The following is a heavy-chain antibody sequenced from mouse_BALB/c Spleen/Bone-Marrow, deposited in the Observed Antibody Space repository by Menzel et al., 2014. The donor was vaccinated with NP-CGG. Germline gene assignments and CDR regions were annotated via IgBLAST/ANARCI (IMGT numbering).Heavy chain of an antibody. CDR1: GYAFTSYN. V-gene: IGHV1S135*01. J-gene: IGHJ4*01. Sequence: VQLQQPGPELVKPGASVKVSCKASGYAFTSYNMYWVKQSHGKSLEWIGYIDPYSGGTNYNQKFRGKATLTVDKSSNTAYIHLNSLTSEDSAVYFCAREFSRAMDYWGQGTSVAVSS. D-gene: IGHD6-2*01. CDR2: IDPYSGGT. CDR3: AREFSRAMDY.